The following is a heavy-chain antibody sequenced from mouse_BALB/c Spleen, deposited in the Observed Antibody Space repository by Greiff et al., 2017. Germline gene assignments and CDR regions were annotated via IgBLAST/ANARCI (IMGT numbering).Heavy chain of an antibody. V-gene: IGHV2-9*02. CDR3: AGVIRLPYAMDY. Sequence: VQGVESGPGLVAPSQSLSITCTVSGFSLTSYGVHWVRQPPGKGLEWLGVIWAGGSTNYNSALMSRLSISKDNSKSKVFLKMNSLQTDDTAMYYCAGVIRLPYAMDYWGQGTSVTVSS. CDR1: GFSLTSYG. CDR2: IWAGGST. D-gene: IGHD1-2*01. J-gene: IGHJ4*01.